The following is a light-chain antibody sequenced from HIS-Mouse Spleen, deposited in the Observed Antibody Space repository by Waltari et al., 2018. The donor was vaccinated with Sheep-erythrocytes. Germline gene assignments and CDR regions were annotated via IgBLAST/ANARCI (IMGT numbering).Light chain of an antibody. V-gene: IGLV3-10*01. CDR1: ALPKNS. J-gene: IGLJ2*01. CDR3: YSTDSSGNHRV. CDR2: EDS. Sequence: SYELKQPPSVSVSPGQTARITCSGDALPKNSAYWYQQKSGQAPVLVIYEDSKRPSGIPERFSGSSSGTMATLTISGAQVEDEADYYCYSTDSSGNHRVFGGGTKLTVL.